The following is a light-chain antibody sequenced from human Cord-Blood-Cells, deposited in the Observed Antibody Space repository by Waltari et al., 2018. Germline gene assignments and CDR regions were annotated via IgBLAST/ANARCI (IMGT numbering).Light chain of an antibody. CDR2: GNS. V-gene: IGLV1-40*01. CDR3: QSYDSSLSGSV. J-gene: IGLJ3*02. CDR1: SSNIGAGYD. Sequence: QSVLTQPPSVSGAPGQRVTISCTGSSSNIGAGYDVHWYQQLPGTAPKLLIYGNSTRPSGVPDRSSGSKSGTSASLAITGLHAEDEADYYCQSYDSSLSGSVFGGGTKLTVL.